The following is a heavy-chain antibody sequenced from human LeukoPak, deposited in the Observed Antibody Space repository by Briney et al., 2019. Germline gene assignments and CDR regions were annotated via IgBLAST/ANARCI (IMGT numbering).Heavy chain of an antibody. V-gene: IGHV3-7*01. CDR1: GFTFSNYW. CDR2: IDLDGSQK. J-gene: IGHJ4*02. CDR3: ARKRPNYFDY. Sequence: GGSLRLSCAASGFTFSNYWMAWVRQAPGKGPEWVANIDLDGSQKYYVDSVKGRFTISRDNAENSLYLQMNSLRAEDTALYYCARKRPNYFDYWGQGTLVTASS.